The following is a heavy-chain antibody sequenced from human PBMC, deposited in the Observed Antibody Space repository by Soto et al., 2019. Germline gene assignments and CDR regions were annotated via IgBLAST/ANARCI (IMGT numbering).Heavy chain of an antibody. CDR2: ITGSGGGT. J-gene: IGHJ4*02. CDR3: AQPPLTAAGFDY. Sequence: EVQLLESGGGLVQPGGSLRLSCAASGFTFSNYAMTWVRQAPGKGLEWVSVITGSGGGTYFVDSVKGRFTISRDNSKNTLYLQMNSLRAEDTAVYYCAQPPLTAAGFDYWCQGTLVTVSS. D-gene: IGHD6-13*01. V-gene: IGHV3-23*01. CDR1: GFTFSNYA.